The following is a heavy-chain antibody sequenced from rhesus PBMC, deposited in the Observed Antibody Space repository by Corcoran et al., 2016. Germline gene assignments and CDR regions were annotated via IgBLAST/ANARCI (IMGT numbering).Heavy chain of an antibody. J-gene: IGHJ4*01. D-gene: IGHD1-20*01. CDR2: IYPGDSDT. CDR1: GYSFTGSW. CDR3: AKWASWNNDGFDY. V-gene: IGHV5-43*01. Sequence: EVQLVQSGAEVKRPGDSLRISCKTSGYSFTGSWISWVRQMPGKGLEWMGSIYPGDSDTRYNPSFQGHVTISADKSISTTYLQWSSLKASDTATYYCAKWASWNNDGFDYWGQGVLVTVSS.